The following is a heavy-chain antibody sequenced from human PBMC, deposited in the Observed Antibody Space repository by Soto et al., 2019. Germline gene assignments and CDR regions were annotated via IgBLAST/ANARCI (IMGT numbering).Heavy chain of an antibody. V-gene: IGHV4-30-4*01. CDR1: GGSIRSGDYY. J-gene: IGHJ4*02. CDR3: ARSLRRGTPFDQ. CDR2: IYYSGST. D-gene: IGHD3-10*01. Sequence: PSETLSLTCTVSGGSIRSGDYYWSWIRQPPGKGLESIGYIYYSGSTYYNPSLKSRVTISVDTSKNQFSLKLSSVTAADTAVYYCARSLRRGTPFDQWGQGSLVTVSS.